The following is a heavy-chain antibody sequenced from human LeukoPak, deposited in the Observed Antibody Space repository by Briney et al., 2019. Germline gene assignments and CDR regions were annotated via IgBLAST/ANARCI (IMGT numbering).Heavy chain of an antibody. CDR2: ISHDGSNK. J-gene: IGHJ4*02. CDR1: GFTFSSYA. D-gene: IGHD2-2*01. Sequence: GGSLRLSCAASGFTFSSYAMHWVRQAPGKGLEWVAVISHDGSNKYYADSVKGRFTISRDNSKNTLYLQMNSLRAEDTAVYYCARSPGGYCSSTSCYDHDYWGQGTLVTVSS. CDR3: ARSPGGYCSSTSCYDHDY. V-gene: IGHV3-30-3*01.